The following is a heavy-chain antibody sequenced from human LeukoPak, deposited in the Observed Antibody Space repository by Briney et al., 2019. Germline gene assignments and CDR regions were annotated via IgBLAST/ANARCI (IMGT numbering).Heavy chain of an antibody. CDR1: GGSISSYY. D-gene: IGHD6-13*01. J-gene: IGHJ4*02. CDR2: IYSSGST. V-gene: IGHV4-39*01. Sequence: SETLSLTCTVSGGSISSYYRGWIRQPPGKGLEWIGSIYSSGSTYYNPSLKSRVTISVDTSKNQFSLRLSSVTAADTAVYYCARLHSTHSSNSWGQGTLVTVSS. CDR3: ARLHSTHSSNS.